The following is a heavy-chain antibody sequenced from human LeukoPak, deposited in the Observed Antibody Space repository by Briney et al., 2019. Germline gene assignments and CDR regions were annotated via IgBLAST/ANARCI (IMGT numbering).Heavy chain of an antibody. CDR3: AREKEGVAGPAH. D-gene: IGHD6-19*01. CDR1: GFSSSNYW. Sequence: PGGSLRLSCAASGFSSSNYWMSWVRQAPGKGLEWVANMNGDGSEKYYVGSVKGRFTISRDNAKNSLFLQMNSLRAEDTAVYYCAREKEGVAGPAHWGQGTLVTVSS. V-gene: IGHV3-7*05. CDR2: MNGDGSEK. J-gene: IGHJ4*02.